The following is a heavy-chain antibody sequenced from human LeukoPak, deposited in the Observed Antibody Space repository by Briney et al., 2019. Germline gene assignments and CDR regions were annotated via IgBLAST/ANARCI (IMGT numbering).Heavy chain of an antibody. J-gene: IGHJ2*01. CDR1: GDSISSVSYY. V-gene: IGHV4-39*01. D-gene: IGHD6-13*01. CDR2: IYYSGST. CDR3: ARQIRATLYSSSWFGYFDL. Sequence: SETLSLTCTVSGDSISSVSYYWGWIRQPPGKGLAWIGSIYYSGSTYYNPSLKSRVTISVDTSKNQFSLKLSSVTAADTAVYYCARQIRATLYSSSWFGYFDLWGRGTLVTVSS.